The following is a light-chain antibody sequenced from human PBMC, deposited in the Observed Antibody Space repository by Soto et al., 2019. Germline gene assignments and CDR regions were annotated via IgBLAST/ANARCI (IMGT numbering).Light chain of an antibody. Sequence: DIQMTQSPSILSASVGDSVTITCRASQTIDSWVAWYQHKPGKGPKLLVYDATSFASGVPSRFSGSGYGAEFTPTISSLQADDFATYYCQQYKVYWSFGQGTKVDIK. CDR1: QTIDSW. V-gene: IGKV1-5*01. CDR2: DAT. CDR3: QQYKVYWS. J-gene: IGKJ1*01.